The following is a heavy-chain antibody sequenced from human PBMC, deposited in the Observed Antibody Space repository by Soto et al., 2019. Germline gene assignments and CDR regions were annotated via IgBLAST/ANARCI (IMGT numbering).Heavy chain of an antibody. CDR1: GYTFTSYA. D-gene: IGHD6-6*01. J-gene: IGHJ4*02. V-gene: IGHV1-3*01. CDR2: INAGNGNT. CDR3: AIEAARPYHRPGEIDY. Sequence: QVQLVQSGAEVKKPGASVKVSCKASGYTFTSYAMHWVRQAPGQRLEWMGWINAGNGNTKYSQKFQGRVTITRDTSASTAYMELSSLRSEDTAVYYCAIEAARPYHRPGEIDYWGQGTLVTVSS.